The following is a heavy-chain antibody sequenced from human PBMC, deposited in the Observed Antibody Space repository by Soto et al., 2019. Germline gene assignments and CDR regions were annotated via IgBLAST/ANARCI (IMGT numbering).Heavy chain of an antibody. CDR2: ISYDGGTS. Sequence: GGSLRLSCAASTFIFNRYGINWVRQAPDKGLEWVAVISYDGGTSYYADSVKGRFSISRDSSKNTVYLQMNSLRPEDTAMFYCAKSRYVKWFIPLFDYWGPGTMVTVSS. CDR1: TFIFNRYG. D-gene: IGHD3-22*01. V-gene: IGHV3-30*18. J-gene: IGHJ4*02. CDR3: AKSRYVKWFIPLFDY.